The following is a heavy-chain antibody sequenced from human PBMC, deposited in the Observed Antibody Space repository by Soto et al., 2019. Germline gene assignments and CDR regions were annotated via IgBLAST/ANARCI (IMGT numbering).Heavy chain of an antibody. Sequence: ASVKVSCKASGYTFTGHYIHWVRQAPEQGPEWMGEIGPESGATRYAQKFQGRVTMTRDTSITTVYMELKNLSPDDTAVYYCGRGRSGQIVVFYWGQGTPVTVYS. J-gene: IGHJ4*02. D-gene: IGHD1-26*01. CDR3: GRGRSGQIVVFY. CDR1: GYTFTGHY. CDR2: IGPESGAT. V-gene: IGHV1-2*02.